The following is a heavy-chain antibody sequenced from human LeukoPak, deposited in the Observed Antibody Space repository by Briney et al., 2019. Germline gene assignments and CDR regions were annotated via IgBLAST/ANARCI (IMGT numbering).Heavy chain of an antibody. D-gene: IGHD5-18*01. V-gene: IGHV1-69*13. CDR2: IIPIFGTA. CDR3: ARVVDTAMVNVGYYYFDY. CDR1: GGTFSSYA. Sequence: GASVKVSCKASGGTFSSYAISWVRQAPGQGLEWMGGIIPIFGTANYAQKFQGRVTITADESTSTAYMELSSLRSEDTAVYYCARVVDTAMVNVGYYYFDYWGQGTLVTVSS. J-gene: IGHJ4*02.